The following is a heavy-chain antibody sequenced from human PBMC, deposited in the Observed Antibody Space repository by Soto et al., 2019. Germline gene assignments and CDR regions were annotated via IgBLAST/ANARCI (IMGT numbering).Heavy chain of an antibody. CDR3: AANSPHDYVWGSYRLFGAFDI. D-gene: IGHD3-16*02. CDR1: GFTFTSSA. J-gene: IGHJ3*02. CDR2: IVVGSGNT. Sequence: ASVKVSCKASGFTFTSSAVQWVRQARGQRLEWIGWIVVGSGNTNYAQKFQERVTITRDMSTSTAYMELSSLRSEDTAVYYCAANSPHDYVWGSYRLFGAFDIWG. V-gene: IGHV1-58*01.